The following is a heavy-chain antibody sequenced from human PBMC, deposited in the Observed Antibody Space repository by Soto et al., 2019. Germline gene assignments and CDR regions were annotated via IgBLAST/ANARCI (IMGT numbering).Heavy chain of an antibody. J-gene: IGHJ6*02. V-gene: IGHV1-69*01. D-gene: IGHD2-15*01. Sequence: QVQLVQSGAEVKKPGSSVKVSCKTSRDTFNKYAFNWVRQGPGQGLEWMGWIIPIFSSRNYAEKFQGRVANTADDSTSTAYMELKSLRFGDRAVYYCAIGGTYIGVCGQGTTVTVSS. CDR1: RDTFNKYA. CDR3: AIGGTYIGV. CDR2: IIPIFSSR.